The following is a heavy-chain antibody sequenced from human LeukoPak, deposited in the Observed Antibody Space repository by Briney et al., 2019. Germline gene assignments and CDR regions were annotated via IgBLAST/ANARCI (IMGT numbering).Heavy chain of an antibody. V-gene: IGHV3-49*04. J-gene: IGHJ4*02. CDR1: GFTFGDHG. CDR3: ARDYDSSGFYDY. Sequence: GGSLRLSCTASGFTFGDHGMSWARQAPGKGLEWVGFIKSKVNGGTTEYAASVKGRFTISRDNAKNSLYLQMNSLRAEDTAVYYCARDYDSSGFYDYWGQGTLVTVSS. D-gene: IGHD3-22*01. CDR2: IKSKVNGGTT.